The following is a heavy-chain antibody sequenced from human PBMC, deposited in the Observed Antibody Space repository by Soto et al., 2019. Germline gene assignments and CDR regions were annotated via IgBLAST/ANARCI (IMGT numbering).Heavy chain of an antibody. CDR2: ISSSSSYI. D-gene: IGHD3-16*01. CDR1: GFTFSSYS. CDR3: ARDYAGPFDP. V-gene: IGHV3-21*01. Sequence: EVQLVESGGGLVKPGGSLRLSCAASGFTFSSYSMNWVRQAPGKGLEWVSSISSSSSYIYYADSVKGRFTISRDNAKNSLLLQMNRLRAQDTAVYYCARDYAGPFDPWGQGTLVTVSS. J-gene: IGHJ5*02.